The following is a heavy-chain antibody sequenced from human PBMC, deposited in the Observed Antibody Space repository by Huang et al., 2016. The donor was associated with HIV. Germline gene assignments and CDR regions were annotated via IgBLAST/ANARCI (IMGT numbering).Heavy chain of an antibody. J-gene: IGHJ1*01. CDR3: ALKGDSSGWEYFRH. D-gene: IGHD6-19*01. CDR1: GFTFSSYG. CDR2: IWYDGSNK. V-gene: IGHV3-33*08. Sequence: QVQLVESGGGVVQPGRSLRLSCAASGFTFSSYGMHWVRQARGKGREWLGVIWYDGSNKYDADCGKGRFTISRYNSKNALYLQMNSLKTEDTAVYYCALKGDSSGWEYFRHWGQGTLVTVSS.